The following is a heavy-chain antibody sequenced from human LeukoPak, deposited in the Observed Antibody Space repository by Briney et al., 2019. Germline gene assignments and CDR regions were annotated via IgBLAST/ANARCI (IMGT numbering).Heavy chain of an antibody. CDR2: ISDGGTTT. D-gene: IGHD2-2*01. Sequence: GGSLRLSCAASGFTFSSYSMNWVRQAPGKGLEWVSYISDGGTTTFYADSVKGRFTMARDNAKNSLFLQMNSLRAEDTAVYYCAGYCSTTSCRNVDYWGQGTLVTVSS. CDR3: AGYCSTTSCRNVDY. V-gene: IGHV3-48*04. CDR1: GFTFSSYS. J-gene: IGHJ4*02.